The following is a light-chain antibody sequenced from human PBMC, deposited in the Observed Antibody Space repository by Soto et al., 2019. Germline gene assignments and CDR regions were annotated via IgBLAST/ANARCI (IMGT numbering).Light chain of an antibody. CDR1: SSDVGSYNL. V-gene: IGLV2-23*01. CDR3: CSYAGSSTV. J-gene: IGLJ2*01. Sequence: QSVLTQPASVSGSPGQSITISCTGTSSDVGSYNLVSWYQQHPGKVPKLTIYEGSKRPSGVSNRFSGSKSGNTASLTISGLQAEDEADYYCCSYAGSSTVFGGGTKLTVL. CDR2: EGS.